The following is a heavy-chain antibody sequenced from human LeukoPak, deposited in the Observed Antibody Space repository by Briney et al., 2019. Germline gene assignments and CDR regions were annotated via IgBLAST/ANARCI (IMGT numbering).Heavy chain of an antibody. D-gene: IGHD1-26*01. CDR1: GFTFSSYS. Sequence: GGSLRLSCAASGFTFSSYSMNWVRQAPGMGLEWVSYISSSPSTIYYADSVKSRFTISRDNAKNSLYLQMNSLRDEDTAVYYCARDPSGSPYFDYWGQGTLVTVSS. CDR2: ISSSPSTI. V-gene: IGHV3-48*02. CDR3: ARDPSGSPYFDY. J-gene: IGHJ4*02.